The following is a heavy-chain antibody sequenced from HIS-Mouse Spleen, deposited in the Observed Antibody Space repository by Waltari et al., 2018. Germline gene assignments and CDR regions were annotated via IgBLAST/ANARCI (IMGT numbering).Heavy chain of an antibody. CDR3: AREFAPGIAAAGDY. CDR2: INPNSGGT. J-gene: IGHJ4*02. Sequence: QVQLVQSGAEVKKPGASVKVSCKASGYTFTGYYMPWVLQAPGQGLEWMGWINPNSGGTNYAQKFQGRVTMTRDTSISTAYMELSRLRSDDTAVYYCAREFAPGIAAAGDYWGQGTLVTVSS. CDR1: GYTFTGYY. V-gene: IGHV1-2*02. D-gene: IGHD6-13*01.